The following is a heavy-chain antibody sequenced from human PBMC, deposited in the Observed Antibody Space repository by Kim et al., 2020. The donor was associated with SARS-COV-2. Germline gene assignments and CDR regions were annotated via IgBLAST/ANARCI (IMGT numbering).Heavy chain of an antibody. CDR3: VRASGRDGGYDFMFQY. Sequence: GGSLRLSCAASGFTFSRYDMHWVRQAPGKGLEWVAVVSVDGNKKYYLDSVKDRFTISRDSSRNTLYLQMNSLRTEDTAVYFCVRASGRDGGYDFMFQYWGQGTLVTVSS. D-gene: IGHD5-12*01. CDR2: VSVDGNKK. CDR1: GFTFSRYD. J-gene: IGHJ4*02. V-gene: IGHV3-30-3*01.